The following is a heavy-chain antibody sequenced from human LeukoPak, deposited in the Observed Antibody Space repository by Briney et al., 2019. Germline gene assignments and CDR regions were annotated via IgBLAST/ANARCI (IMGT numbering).Heavy chain of an antibody. CDR1: GFTFSSYA. V-gene: IGHV3-21*01. J-gene: IGHJ4*02. D-gene: IGHD5/OR15-5a*01. CDR2: ISSSSTYI. Sequence: GGSLRLSCAASGFTFSSYAMNWVRQAPGKGLEWVSCISSSSTYIYYSDSVKGRFTISRDNAKNSVYLQMNSLRAEDTAVYYCARVGTSTGSYYFDYWGQGTLVTVSS. CDR3: ARVGTSTGSYYFDY.